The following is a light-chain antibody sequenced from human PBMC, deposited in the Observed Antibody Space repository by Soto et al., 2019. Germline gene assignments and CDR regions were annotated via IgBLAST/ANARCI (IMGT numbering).Light chain of an antibody. Sequence: EVVMTQSPATLSVSPGERATLSCRASHSVSSSLAWYQQKPGQPPQLIIYWASTRESGVPERFSDSGSGTDFTLTISSLEAEDVAFYWCQQYFDVPFTFGGGTKVDI. CDR2: WAS. V-gene: IGKV3-15*01. J-gene: IGKJ4*01. CDR3: QQYFDVPFT. CDR1: HSVSSS.